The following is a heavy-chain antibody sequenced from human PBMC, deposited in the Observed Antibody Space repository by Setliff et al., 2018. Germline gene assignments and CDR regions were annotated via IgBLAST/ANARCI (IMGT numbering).Heavy chain of an antibody. J-gene: IGHJ4*02. CDR1: GGSFSGYY. CDR2: INHSGST. D-gene: IGHD3-3*01. CDR3: ARKYNFWSGELDY. V-gene: IGHV4-34*01. Sequence: EPLSLTCAVYGGSFSGYYWSWIRQPPGKGLEWIGEINHSGSTNYNPSLKSRVTISVDTSKNQFSLKLSSVTAADTAVYYCARKYNFWSGELDYWGQGTLVTVSS.